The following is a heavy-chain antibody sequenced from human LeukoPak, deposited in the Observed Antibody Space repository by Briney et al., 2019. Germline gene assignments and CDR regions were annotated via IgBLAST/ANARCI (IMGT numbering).Heavy chain of an antibody. CDR3: ATDDYGAFDY. V-gene: IGHV3-21*01. Sequence: GGSLRLSCAASGFTFSTYRMNWVRQVPGKGLEWVSSISSSSSYIYYADSVKGRFTISRDNAKNSLFLQMHSLRAEDTAIYYCATDDYGAFDYWGQGTLVTVSS. J-gene: IGHJ4*02. D-gene: IGHD4/OR15-4a*01. CDR1: GFTFSTYR. CDR2: ISSSSSYI.